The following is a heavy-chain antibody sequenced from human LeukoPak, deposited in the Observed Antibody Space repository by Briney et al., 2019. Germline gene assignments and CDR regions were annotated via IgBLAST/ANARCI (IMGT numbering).Heavy chain of an antibody. CDR3: AGDQSVVPAAIRAFDI. D-gene: IGHD2-2*02. CDR2: IYTSGST. CDR1: GGSISSYY. J-gene: IGHJ3*02. V-gene: IGHV4-4*07. Sequence: PSETLSLTCTVSGGSISSYYWSWIRQPAGKGLEWIGRIYTSGSTNYNPSLKSRVTMSVDTSKNQFSLKLSSVTAADTAVYYCAGDQSVVPAAIRAFDIWGQGTMVTVSS.